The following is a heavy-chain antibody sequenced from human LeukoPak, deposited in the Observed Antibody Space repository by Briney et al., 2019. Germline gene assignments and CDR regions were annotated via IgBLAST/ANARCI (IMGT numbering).Heavy chain of an antibody. CDR3: ATAAYNWNYYFDY. J-gene: IGHJ4*02. CDR1: GFTFSSYW. CDR2: IKQDGSEK. Sequence: GGSLRLSCAASGFTFSSYWMSWVRQAPGKGLEWVANIKQDGSEKHCVDSVKGRFTISRDNAKDSLYLQMNSLRAEDTAVYYCATAAYNWNYYFDYWGQGTLVSVSS. D-gene: IGHD1-7*01. V-gene: IGHV3-7*01.